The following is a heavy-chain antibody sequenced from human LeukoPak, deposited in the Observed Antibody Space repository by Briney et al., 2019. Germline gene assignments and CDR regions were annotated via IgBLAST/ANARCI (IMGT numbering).Heavy chain of an antibody. D-gene: IGHD6-19*01. V-gene: IGHV3-20*04. CDR1: GFTFSYYW. CDR2: NWNGGST. CDR3: ARDIVLIAVAVRGSFDI. J-gene: IGHJ3*02. Sequence: GGSLRLSCAASGFTFSYYWMNWVRQVPGKGLEWVSGNWNGGSTGYADSVKGRFTISRDNAKNSLYLQMNSLRAEDTALYYCARDIVLIAVAVRGSFDIWGQGTMVTVSS.